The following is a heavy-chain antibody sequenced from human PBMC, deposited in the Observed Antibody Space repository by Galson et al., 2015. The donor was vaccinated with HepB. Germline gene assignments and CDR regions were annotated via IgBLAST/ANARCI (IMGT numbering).Heavy chain of an antibody. V-gene: IGHV4-39*01. J-gene: IGHJ6*02. Sequence: TLSLTCSVSGGSISSSSNYWGWIRQPPGKGLEWIGSIHYSGSTYYNPSLMSRITISVDTSKNQFSLKLTSVTAADTAVYYCASVITDWKYYYYAMDVWGQGTTVTVSS. CDR3: ASVITDWKYYYYAMDV. D-gene: IGHD3-22*01. CDR1: GGSISSSSNY. CDR2: IHYSGST.